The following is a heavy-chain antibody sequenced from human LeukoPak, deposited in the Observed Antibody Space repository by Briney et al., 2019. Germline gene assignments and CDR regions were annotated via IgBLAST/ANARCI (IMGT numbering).Heavy chain of an antibody. Sequence: SETLSLTCTVSGGSISSRPYYWGWIRQPPGKGLEWLGSFDYSGSTYYKPSLKSRVTISVDTSKNQFSLKLSSVTAADTAVYYCARLVDSSWDHEVLLGRDYWGQGTLVTVSS. D-gene: IGHD6-13*01. CDR1: GGSISSRPYY. J-gene: IGHJ4*02. CDR2: FDYSGST. CDR3: ARLVDSSWDHEVLLGRDY. V-gene: IGHV4-39*01.